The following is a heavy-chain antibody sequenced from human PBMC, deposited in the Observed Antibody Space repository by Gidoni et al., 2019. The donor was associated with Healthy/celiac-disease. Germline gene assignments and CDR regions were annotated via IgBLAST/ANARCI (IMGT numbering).Heavy chain of an antibody. V-gene: IGHV1-69*06. CDR2: LIPIFGTA. J-gene: IGHJ4*02. CDR1: GVPFSSHA. D-gene: IGHD4-17*01. CDR3: ARQYGDYVGYFDY. Sequence: QVQLVQSGAAVKKPGSSVKVSCKASGVPFSSHAIRWVRQAPGQGLEWMGGLIPIFGTANYAQKFQGRVTITADKSTSTAYMELSSLRSEDTAVYYCARQYGDYVGYFDYWGQGTLVTVSS.